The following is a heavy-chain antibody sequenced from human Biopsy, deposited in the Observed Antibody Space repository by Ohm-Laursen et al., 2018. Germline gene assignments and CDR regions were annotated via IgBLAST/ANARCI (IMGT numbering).Heavy chain of an antibody. Sequence: SLRLSCAASGFTFSNFNMNWFRQAPGEGLEWVSYISSSSESIYYADSVRGRFTVSRDNAQSSLYLHMNSLRAEDTAVYYCARLNSGTYDASDLWGQGTMVIVSS. CDR3: ARLNSGTYDASDL. CDR1: GFTFSNFN. D-gene: IGHD1-26*01. J-gene: IGHJ3*01. V-gene: IGHV3-48*01. CDR2: ISSSSESI.